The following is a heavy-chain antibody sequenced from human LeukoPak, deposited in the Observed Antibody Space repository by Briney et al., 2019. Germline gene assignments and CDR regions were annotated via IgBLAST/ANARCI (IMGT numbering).Heavy chain of an antibody. CDR2: MSYSGST. D-gene: IGHD6-13*01. Sequence: WIRQPPAKGLEWVGSMSYSGSTYYNPSLKSRVTISVDTSKNQFSLKLSSVTAADTAVYYCARRSSSQPPNYWGQGTPVTVSS. V-gene: IGHV4-39*01. CDR3: ARRSSSQPPNY. J-gene: IGHJ4*02.